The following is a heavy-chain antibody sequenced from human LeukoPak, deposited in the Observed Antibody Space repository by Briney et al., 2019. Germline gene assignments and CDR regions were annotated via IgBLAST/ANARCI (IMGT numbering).Heavy chain of an antibody. V-gene: IGHV3-30-3*01. D-gene: IGHD6-19*01. CDR2: ISYDGGNK. J-gene: IGHJ4*02. CDR3: ARAQSSAWHNFDY. CDR1: GFTFSSYP. Sequence: RTGGSLRLSCAASGFTFSSYPMHWLRQAPGQVLQWVSVISYDGGNKDYADSVKGRFTISRDNSKNTLYLQMNSLRADDAAVFYCARAQSSAWHNFDYWGQGTLVTVSS.